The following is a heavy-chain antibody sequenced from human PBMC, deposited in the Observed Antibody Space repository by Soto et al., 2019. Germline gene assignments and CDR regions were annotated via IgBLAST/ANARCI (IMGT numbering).Heavy chain of an antibody. J-gene: IGHJ3*02. CDR3: VREGASIVGATGAFDM. D-gene: IGHD1-26*01. CDR1: GGTFSTYP. Sequence: QEQLVQSGAEVKRPGSSVKVSCTASGGTFSTYPIHWVRQAPGQGLEWMGGIIPIFGSANFAQKFQGRVTITADKSTSRAYMELSSLRSEDTAIYYCVREGASIVGATGAFDMWGQGTVVSVSS. V-gene: IGHV1-69*06. CDR2: IIPIFGSA.